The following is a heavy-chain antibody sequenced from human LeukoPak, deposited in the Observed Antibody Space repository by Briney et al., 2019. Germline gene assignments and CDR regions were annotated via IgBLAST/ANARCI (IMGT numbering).Heavy chain of an antibody. J-gene: IGHJ4*02. Sequence: PGGSLRPSCAASGFTVISHDMDGGRPAPGKGPELGFLLYSDGNTKYADSVQGRFTISRGNSKNTLYLEMNSLSPDDTAVYYCARGVEPLAANTLAYWGQGTLVTVSS. V-gene: IGHV3-53*01. D-gene: IGHD1-14*01. CDR2: LYSDGNT. CDR1: GFTVISHD. CDR3: ARGVEPLAANTLAY.